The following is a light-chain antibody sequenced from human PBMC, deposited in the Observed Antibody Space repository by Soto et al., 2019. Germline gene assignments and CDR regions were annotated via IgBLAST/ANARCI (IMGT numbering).Light chain of an antibody. CDR1: RSVSTS. Sequence: DIQMTHSPSFLSASVGDRVTITCRASRSVSTSLNWYQQKPGKAPKVLIFAASNLQRGVPTRFSGSGFGTEFALTVTSLQPEDFATYYCQQSYSTRWTFGQGTKVDIK. CDR3: QQSYSTRWT. CDR2: AAS. V-gene: IGKV1-39*01. J-gene: IGKJ1*01.